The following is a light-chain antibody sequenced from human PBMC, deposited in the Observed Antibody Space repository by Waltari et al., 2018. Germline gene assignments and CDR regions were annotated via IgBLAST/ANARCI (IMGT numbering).Light chain of an antibody. CDR2: WAS. Sequence: DIVMTQSPDSLAVSLGERATINCKSSQSVLYSSNNKNYLAWYQQKPGQPPKLLISWASPRESGVPDRCSGSGSGTDFTLTISSLQAEDVAVYYCQQYYSTPMYTFGQGTKLEIK. CDR1: QSVLYSSNNKNY. CDR3: QQYYSTPMYT. J-gene: IGKJ2*01. V-gene: IGKV4-1*01.